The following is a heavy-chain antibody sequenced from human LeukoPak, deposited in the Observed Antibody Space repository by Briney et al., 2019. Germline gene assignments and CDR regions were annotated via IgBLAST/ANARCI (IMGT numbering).Heavy chain of an antibody. J-gene: IGHJ6*02. V-gene: IGHV3-23*01. CDR2: ISGSGGST. CDR3: AKQGTGSSGYYYSNYYYGMDV. Sequence: GGSLRLSCAASGFTFSSYWMSWVRQAPGKGLEWVSAISGSGGSTYYADSVKGRFTISRDNSKNTLYLQMNSLRAEDTAVYYCAKQGTGSSGYYYSNYYYGMDVWGQGTTVTVSS. D-gene: IGHD3-22*01. CDR1: GFTFSSYW.